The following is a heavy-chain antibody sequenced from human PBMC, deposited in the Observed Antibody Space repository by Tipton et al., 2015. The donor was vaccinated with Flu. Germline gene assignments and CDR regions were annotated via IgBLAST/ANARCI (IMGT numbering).Heavy chain of an antibody. CDR1: GYTFTYYG. CDR2: ISAYNGNT. J-gene: IGHJ5*02. CDR3: ARELRIAVAGTGWFDP. D-gene: IGHD6-19*01. V-gene: IGHV1-18*01. Sequence: QMQLVQSGAEVKKPGASVKVSCKASGYTFTYYGVSWVRQAPGQGLEWMGWISAYNGNTNYAQKFQGRVTMTTDTSTNTAYMELRSLRSDDTAVYYCARELRIAVAGTGWFDPWGQGTLVTVST.